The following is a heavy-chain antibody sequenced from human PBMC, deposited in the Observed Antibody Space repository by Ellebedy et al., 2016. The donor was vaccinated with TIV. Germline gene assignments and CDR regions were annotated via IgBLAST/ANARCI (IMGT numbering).Heavy chain of an antibody. Sequence: AASVKVSCKASGYNFSKYALNWVRQARGQGLEWMGWMNTNTGNPTYAQGFTGRFVFSLDTSVSTAYLQISSLKAEDTAAYYCARGNPPYQLLPMAFDYWGQGSLVTVSS. D-gene: IGHD2-2*01. CDR2: MNTNTGNP. V-gene: IGHV7-4-1*02. CDR3: ARGNPPYQLLPMAFDY. CDR1: GYNFSKYA. J-gene: IGHJ4*02.